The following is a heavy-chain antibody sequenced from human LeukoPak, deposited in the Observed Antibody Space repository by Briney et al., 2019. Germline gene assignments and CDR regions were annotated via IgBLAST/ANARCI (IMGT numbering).Heavy chain of an antibody. D-gene: IGHD2-21*02. CDR1: GGSISSGDYY. V-gene: IGHV4-30-4*01. CDR3: ARDVVVTADDAFDI. J-gene: IGHJ3*02. Sequence: MSSETLSLTCTVSGGSISSGDYYWSWIRQPPGKGLEWIGYIYYSGSTYYNPSLKSRVTISVDTSKNQFSLKLSSVTAADTAVYYCARDVVVTADDAFDIWGQGTMVTVSS. CDR2: IYYSGST.